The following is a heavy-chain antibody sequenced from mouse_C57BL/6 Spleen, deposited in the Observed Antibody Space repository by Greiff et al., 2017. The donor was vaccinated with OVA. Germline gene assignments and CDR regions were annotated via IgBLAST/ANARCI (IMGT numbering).Heavy chain of an antibody. CDR2: INPSNGGT. V-gene: IGHV1-53*01. D-gene: IGHD2-4*01. J-gene: IGHJ3*01. CDR1: GYTFTSYW. Sequence: QVQLQQSGTELVKPGASVKLSCKASGYTFTSYWMHWVQQRPGQGLEWIGNINPSNGGTNYNEKFKSKATLTVDKSSSTAYMQLSSRTSEDSAVYYCARSEGHYDYPWFAYWGQGTLVTVSA. CDR3: ARSEGHYDYPWFAY.